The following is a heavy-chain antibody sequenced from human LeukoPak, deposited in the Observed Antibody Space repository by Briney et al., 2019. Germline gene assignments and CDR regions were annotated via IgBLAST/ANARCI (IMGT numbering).Heavy chain of an antibody. CDR1: GFTFSSYW. J-gene: IGHJ4*02. Sequence: PGGSLRLSCAASGFTFSSYWMTWVRQAPGKGLEWVANIKQDGSERNYVDSVKGRFTISRDNAKNSLYLQMNTLRDEDTAVYYCATGAGCGYWGQGTLVPVSS. CDR2: IKQDGSER. V-gene: IGHV3-7*03. CDR3: ATGAGCGY. D-gene: IGHD6-19*01.